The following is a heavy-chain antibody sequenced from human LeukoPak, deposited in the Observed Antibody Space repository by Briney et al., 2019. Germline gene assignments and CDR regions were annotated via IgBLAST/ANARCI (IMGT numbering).Heavy chain of an antibody. CDR2: ISSSGNTI. CDR3: ARERRYDSSRAIDGIDY. J-gene: IGHJ4*02. V-gene: IGHV3-11*01. CDR1: GFTFSDYH. Sequence: GRSLRLSCAASGFTFSDYHMSWIRQAPGKGLEWVSYISSSGNTIYYADSVKGRFTISRDNAKNSLYLQMNSLRAEDTAVYYCARERRYDSSRAIDGIDYWGQGTLVTVSS. D-gene: IGHD3-22*01.